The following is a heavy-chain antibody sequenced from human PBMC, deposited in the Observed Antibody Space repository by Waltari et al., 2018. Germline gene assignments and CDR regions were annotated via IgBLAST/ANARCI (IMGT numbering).Heavy chain of an antibody. CDR2: IYSGGST. V-gene: IGHV3-66*01. J-gene: IGHJ4*02. CDR1: GFTVSSNY. D-gene: IGHD2-21*02. Sequence: EVQLVESGGGLVQPGGSLRLSCAASGFTVSSNYMSWVRQAPGKGLEWVSVIYSGGSTYYADAVKGRFTISRDKSKNTLYLQMNSLRAEDTAVYYCARDGYCGGDCYSGAIDYWGQGTLVTVSS. CDR3: ARDGYCGGDCYSGAIDY.